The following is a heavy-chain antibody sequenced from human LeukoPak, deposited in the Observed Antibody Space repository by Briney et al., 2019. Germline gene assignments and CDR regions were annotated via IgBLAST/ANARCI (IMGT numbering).Heavy chain of an antibody. Sequence: LSLTCAVYAGSFSGYYWSWIRQPPGKGLEWVSYISSSGSTIYYADSVKGRFTISRDNAKNSLYLQMNSLRAEDTAVYYCARGSWSDYWGQGTLVTVSS. V-gene: IGHV3-11*04. J-gene: IGHJ4*02. CDR2: ISSSGSTI. D-gene: IGHD2-15*01. CDR1: AGSFSGYY. CDR3: ARGSWSDY.